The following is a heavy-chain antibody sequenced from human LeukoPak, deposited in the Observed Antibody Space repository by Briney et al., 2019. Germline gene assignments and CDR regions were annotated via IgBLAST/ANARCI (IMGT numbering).Heavy chain of an antibody. CDR1: GGSISSSSYY. D-gene: IGHD4-17*01. J-gene: IGHJ4*02. Sequence: SETLSLTCTVSGGSISSSSYYWGWIRQPPGKGLAWIGSIYYSGSTYYNPSLKSRVTISVDTSKNQFSLKLSSVTAADTAVYYCARLLTLVTTGFDYWGQGTLVTVSS. CDR2: IYYSGST. V-gene: IGHV4-39*01. CDR3: ARLLTLVTTGFDY.